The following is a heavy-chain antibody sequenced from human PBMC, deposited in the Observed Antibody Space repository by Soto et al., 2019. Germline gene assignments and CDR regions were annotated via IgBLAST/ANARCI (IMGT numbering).Heavy chain of an antibody. CDR2: ISYDGSNK. Sequence: GGSLRLSCAASGFTFSSYAMHWVRQAPGKGLEWVAVISYDGSNKYYADSVKGRFTISRDNSKNTLYLQMNSLRAEDTAVYYCARVSQVVPCDYWGQGTLVTVSS. CDR1: GFTFSSYA. CDR3: ARVSQVVPCDY. D-gene: IGHD6-13*01. J-gene: IGHJ4*02. V-gene: IGHV3-30-3*01.